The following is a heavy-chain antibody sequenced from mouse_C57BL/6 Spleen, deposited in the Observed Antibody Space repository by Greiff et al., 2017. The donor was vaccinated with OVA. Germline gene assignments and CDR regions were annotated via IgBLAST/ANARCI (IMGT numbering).Heavy chain of an antibody. J-gene: IGHJ4*01. D-gene: IGHD2-2*01. CDR1: GYAFSSSW. Sequence: VQLQQSGPELVKPGASVKISCKASGYAFSSSWMNWVKQRPGKGLEWIGRIYPGDGDTNYNGKFKGKATLTADKSSSTAYMQLSSLTSEDSAVYFCARGIYGSYAMDYWGQGTSVTVSS. CDR2: IYPGDGDT. V-gene: IGHV1-82*01. CDR3: ARGIYGSYAMDY.